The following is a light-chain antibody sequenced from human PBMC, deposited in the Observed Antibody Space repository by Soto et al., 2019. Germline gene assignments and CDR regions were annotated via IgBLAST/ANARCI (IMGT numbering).Light chain of an antibody. Sequence: EIALTQSPATLSLSRGERATLSCRASQSVSSYLAWYQQKPGQAPRLLIYGASTRATGIPARFSGSGSGTEFTLTISSLQSEDFAVYYCQQYNNWLTFGGGTKVDI. CDR3: QQYNNWLT. CDR2: GAS. CDR1: QSVSSY. J-gene: IGKJ4*01. V-gene: IGKV3-15*01.